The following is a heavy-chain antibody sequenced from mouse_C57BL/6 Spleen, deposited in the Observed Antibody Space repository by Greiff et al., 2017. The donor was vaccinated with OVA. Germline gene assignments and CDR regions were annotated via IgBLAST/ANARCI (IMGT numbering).Heavy chain of an antibody. CDR1: GYTFTSYW. CDR2: IDPSDSET. V-gene: IGHV1-52*01. D-gene: IGHD1-1*01. Sequence: VQLQQSGAELVRPGSSVKLSCKASGYTFTSYWMHWVKQRPIQGLEWIGNIDPSDSETHYNQKFKDKATLTVDKSSSTAYMQLSSLTSEDSAVYYCARESDGSSSWYFDVWGTGTTVTVSS. J-gene: IGHJ1*03. CDR3: ARESDGSSSWYFDV.